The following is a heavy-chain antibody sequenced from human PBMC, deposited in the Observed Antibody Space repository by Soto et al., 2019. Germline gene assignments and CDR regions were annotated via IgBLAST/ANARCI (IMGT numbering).Heavy chain of an antibody. V-gene: IGHV4-59*11. Sequence: QVHLQESGPGLVKPSETLSLTCTVSGGSISSHYWSWIRQPPGKGLEWIGYISYSGSTNYNPSLKSRVTISLDTSENQFSLRLNSVTAADTAVYYCAKDKRLPTATYVRRDAFNMWGQGTVVTVSS. CDR2: ISYSGST. CDR1: GGSISSHY. CDR3: AKDKRLPTATYVRRDAFNM. J-gene: IGHJ3*02. D-gene: IGHD3-10*02.